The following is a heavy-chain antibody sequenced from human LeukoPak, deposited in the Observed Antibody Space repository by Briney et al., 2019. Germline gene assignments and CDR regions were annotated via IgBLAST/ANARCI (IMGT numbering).Heavy chain of an antibody. J-gene: IGHJ3*02. Sequence: PGGSLRLSCAASGFTFDDYAMHWVRQAPGKGLEWVSGISWNSGSIGYADSVKGRFTISRDNSKNTLYLQMNSLRAEDTAVYYCARVREMATKNFRDAFDIWGQGTMVTVSS. D-gene: IGHD5-24*01. CDR1: GFTFDDYA. V-gene: IGHV3-9*01. CDR3: ARVREMATKNFRDAFDI. CDR2: ISWNSGSI.